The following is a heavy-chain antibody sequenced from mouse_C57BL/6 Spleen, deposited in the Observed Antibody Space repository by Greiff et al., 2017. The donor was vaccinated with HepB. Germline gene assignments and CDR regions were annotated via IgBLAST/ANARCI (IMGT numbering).Heavy chain of an antibody. V-gene: IGHV14-1*01. CDR3: TRSYYDYPWFAY. CDR2: IDPEDGDT. J-gene: IGHJ3*01. CDR1: GFNINDYY. Sequence: EVQLQQSGAELVRPGASVKLSCTASGFNINDYYMHWVKQRPEQGLEWIGRIDPEDGDTEYAPKFQGKATMTADTSSNTAYLPLSSLTSEDTAVYYCTRSYYDYPWFAYWGQGTLVTVSS. D-gene: IGHD2-4*01.